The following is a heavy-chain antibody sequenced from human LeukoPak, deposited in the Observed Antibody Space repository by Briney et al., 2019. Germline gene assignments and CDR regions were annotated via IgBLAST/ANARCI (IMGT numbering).Heavy chain of an antibody. Sequence: ASVKVSCKASGYTFTSYGISWVRQAPGQGLEWMGWISAYNGSTNYAQKLQGRVTMTTDTSTSTAYMEVRSLRSDDTAVYYCARDYYYDSSGYYPSDYWGXXXLVXVSS. J-gene: IGHJ4*02. D-gene: IGHD3-22*01. CDR2: ISAYNGST. V-gene: IGHV1-18*01. CDR3: ARDYYYDSSGYYPSDY. CDR1: GYTFTSYG.